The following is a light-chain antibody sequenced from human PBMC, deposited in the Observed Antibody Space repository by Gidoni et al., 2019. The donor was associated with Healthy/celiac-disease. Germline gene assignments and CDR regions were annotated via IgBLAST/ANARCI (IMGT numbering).Light chain of an antibody. V-gene: IGLV1-44*01. Sequence: QSVLTQPPSASGTPGQRVTISCSGSSSNIGSNTGNWYQQLPGTAPKLLIYSNNQRPSGVLDRFSGSKSGTSASLAISGLQSEDEADYYCAAWDDSLNGWVFGGGTKLTX. CDR1: SSNIGSNT. CDR2: SNN. CDR3: AAWDDSLNGWV. J-gene: IGLJ3*02.